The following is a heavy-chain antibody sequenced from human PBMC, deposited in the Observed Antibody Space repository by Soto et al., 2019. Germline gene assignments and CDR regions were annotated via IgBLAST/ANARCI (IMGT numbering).Heavy chain of an antibody. CDR3: ALLGSVATGFDY. D-gene: IGHD5-12*01. CDR2: ISWNSGSI. V-gene: IGHV3-9*01. Sequence: GGSLRLSCAASGFTFDDYAMHWVRQAPGKGLEWVSGISWNSGSIGYADSVKGRFTISRDNAKNSLYLQMNSLRAEDTALYYCALLGSVATGFDYWGQGTLVTVSS. J-gene: IGHJ4*02. CDR1: GFTFDDYA.